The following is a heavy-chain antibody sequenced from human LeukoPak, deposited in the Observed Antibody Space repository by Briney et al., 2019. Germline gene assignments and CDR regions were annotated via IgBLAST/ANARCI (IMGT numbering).Heavy chain of an antibody. J-gene: IGHJ4*02. V-gene: IGHV3-23*01. D-gene: IGHD1-26*01. Sequence: GGSLRLSCAGSGFTFSNAWLSWVRQAPGKGLEWVSAISGSGRDTFYADSVKGRFTISRDNSKNTLYLQMNSLRAEDAAVYFCTTWVGAHFDFWGQGTLVTVSS. CDR3: TTWVGAHFDF. CDR2: ISGSGRDT. CDR1: GFTFSNAW.